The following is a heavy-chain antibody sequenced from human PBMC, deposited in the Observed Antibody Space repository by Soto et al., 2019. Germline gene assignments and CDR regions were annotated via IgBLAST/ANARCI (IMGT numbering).Heavy chain of an antibody. D-gene: IGHD2-2*01. CDR3: ARAGFRIVVVPAAMRYYYYGMDV. Sequence: PSQTLSLPCAISGDSVSSNSAAWNWIRQSPSRGLEWLGRTYYRSKWYNDYAVSVKSRITINPDTSKNQFSLQLNSVTPEDTAVYYCARAGFRIVVVPAAMRYYYYGMDVWGQGTTVTVSS. CDR2: TYYRSKWYN. J-gene: IGHJ6*02. V-gene: IGHV6-1*01. CDR1: GDSVSSNSAA.